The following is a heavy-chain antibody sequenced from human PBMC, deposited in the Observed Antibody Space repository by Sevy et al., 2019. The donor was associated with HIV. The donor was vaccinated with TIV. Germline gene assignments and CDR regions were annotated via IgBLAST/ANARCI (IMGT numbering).Heavy chain of an antibody. Sequence: GGSLRLSCAASGVTFSTYNMHWVRQAPGKGLEWVSYISSTSNTIYYADSVKGRFTISRDNADNSLYLQMKSLRAEDTALYYCARIGMITFGGAARGAFDIWGQGTMVTVSS. CDR1: GVTFSTYN. J-gene: IGHJ3*02. CDR2: ISSTSNTI. D-gene: IGHD3-16*01. CDR3: ARIGMITFGGAARGAFDI. V-gene: IGHV3-48*01.